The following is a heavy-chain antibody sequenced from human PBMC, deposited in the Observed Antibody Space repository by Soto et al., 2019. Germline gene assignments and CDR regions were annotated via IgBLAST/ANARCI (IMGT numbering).Heavy chain of an antibody. J-gene: IGHJ6*02. Sequence: SQTLSLTFAISGDSVSSNSAAWNWIRQSPSRGLEWLGRTYYRSKWYNDYAVSLKSRITINPDTSKNQFSLQLYSVTPEDTAVYYCARDMDSGYYYGYPHRGENYYVMAAWGQGTTVTVS. CDR2: TYYRSKWYN. CDR3: ARDMDSGYYYGYPHRGENYYVMAA. D-gene: IGHD5-18*01. V-gene: IGHV6-1*01. CDR1: GDSVSSNSAA.